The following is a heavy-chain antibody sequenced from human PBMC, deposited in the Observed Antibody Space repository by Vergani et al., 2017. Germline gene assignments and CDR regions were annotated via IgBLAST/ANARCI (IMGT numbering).Heavy chain of an antibody. CDR2: IYSGGST. CDR3: ARDFRTVYGSGQYYYYYYGMDV. CDR1: GFTVSSNY. Sequence: EVQLVESGGGLIQPGGSLRLSCAASGFTVSSNYMSWVRQAPGTGLEWVSVIYSGGSTYYADSVKGRFTISRANSKNTLYLQMNSLRAEDTAVYYCARDFRTVYGSGQYYYYYYGMDVWGQGTTVTVSS. J-gene: IGHJ6*02. V-gene: IGHV3-53*01. D-gene: IGHD3-10*01.